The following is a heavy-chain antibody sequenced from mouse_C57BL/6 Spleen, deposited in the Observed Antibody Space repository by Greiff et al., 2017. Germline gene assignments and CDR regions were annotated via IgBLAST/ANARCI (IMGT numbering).Heavy chain of an antibody. CDR2: IDPETGGT. D-gene: IGHD2-4*01. CDR1: GYTFTDYE. J-gene: IGHJ1*03. V-gene: IGHV1-15*01. Sequence: QVQLQQSGAELVRPGASVTLSCKASGYTFTDYEMHWVKQTPVHGLEWIGAIDPETGGTAYNQKFKGKAILTADKSSSSAYMELRSLTAEDSAVYYCTRIDDYGYWYFDVWGTGTTVTVSS. CDR3: TRIDDYGYWYFDV.